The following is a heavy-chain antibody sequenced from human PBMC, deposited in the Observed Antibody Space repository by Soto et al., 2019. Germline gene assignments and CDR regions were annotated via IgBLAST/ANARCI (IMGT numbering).Heavy chain of an antibody. J-gene: IGHJ6*02. CDR1: GGTFSSYT. V-gene: IGHV1-69*02. CDR2: IIPILGIA. D-gene: IGHD2-21*02. CDR3: ARGLRYYYGMDV. Sequence: ASVKVSCKASGGTFSSYTISWVRQAPGQGLEWMGRIIPILGIANYAQKFQGRVTITADKSTSTAYMELSSLRSEDTAVYYCARGLRYYYGMDVWGQGTTVTVSS.